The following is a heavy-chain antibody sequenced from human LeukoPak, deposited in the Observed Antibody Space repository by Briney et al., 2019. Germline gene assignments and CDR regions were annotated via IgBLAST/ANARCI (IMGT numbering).Heavy chain of an antibody. CDR1: GFTFSSYE. D-gene: IGHD2-2*01. CDR3: ARDRADCSSTSCFHYYGMDV. V-gene: IGHV3-48*03. CDR2: ISSSGSTI. Sequence: GGSLRLSCAASGFTFSSYEMNWVRQAPGKGLEWVSYISSSGSTIYYADSVKGRFTISRDNAKNSLYLQINSLRAEDTAVYYCARDRADCSSTSCFHYYGMDVWGQGTTVTVSS. J-gene: IGHJ6*02.